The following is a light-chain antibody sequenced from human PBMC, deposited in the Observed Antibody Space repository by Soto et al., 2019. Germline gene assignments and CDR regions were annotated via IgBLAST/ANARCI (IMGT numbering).Light chain of an antibody. CDR3: SSYAGSDTFV. CDR2: HVS. Sequence: QSALTQPASVSGSPGQSITISCTGTSGDVGAYNFVSWYQQHPGKAPKLIIYHVSDRPSGFSSRFSGSKSGNSASLTISGLNAEDEADYYCSSYAGSDTFVFGTGTKVTVL. V-gene: IGLV2-14*03. J-gene: IGLJ1*01. CDR1: SGDVGAYNF.